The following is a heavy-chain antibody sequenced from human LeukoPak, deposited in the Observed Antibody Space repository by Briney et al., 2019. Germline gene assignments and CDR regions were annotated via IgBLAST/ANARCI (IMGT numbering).Heavy chain of an antibody. J-gene: IGHJ4*02. CDR1: GGSISSYY. CDR3: ARTAARPGIPLYYFDY. Sequence: PSETLSLTCTVSGGSISSYYWSWMRKPPGKGLEWIGYIYASGSINYSPSLKRRVTISVHPSKNQFSLKLSSVPAADTAVYYCARTAARPGIPLYYFDYWGQGTLVTVSS. D-gene: IGHD6-6*01. V-gene: IGHV4-4*09. CDR2: IYASGSI.